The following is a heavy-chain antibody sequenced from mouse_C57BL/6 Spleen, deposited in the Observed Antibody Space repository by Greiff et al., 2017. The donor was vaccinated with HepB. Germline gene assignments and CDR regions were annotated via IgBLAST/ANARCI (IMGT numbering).Heavy chain of an antibody. D-gene: IGHD2-4*01. CDR3: ARVRIYYDYDYAMDY. Sequence: EVQLQESGPGLVKPSQSLSLTCSVTGYSITSGYYWNWIRQFPGNKLEWMGYISYDGSNNYNPSLKNRISITRDTSKNQFFLKLNSVTTEDTATYYCARVRIYYDYDYAMDYWGQGTSVTVSS. CDR1: GYSITSGYY. CDR2: ISYDGSN. J-gene: IGHJ4*01. V-gene: IGHV3-6*01.